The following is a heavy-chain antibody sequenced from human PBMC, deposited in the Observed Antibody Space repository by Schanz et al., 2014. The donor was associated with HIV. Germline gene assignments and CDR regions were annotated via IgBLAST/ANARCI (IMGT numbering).Heavy chain of an antibody. J-gene: IGHJ3*02. Sequence: EVKLVESGGCLVQPRGSLRVSCAASRLTFSSFWMSWVRQVPGKGLEWVANINQDGSEKNYVESVEGRFTISRDNTKNILYLQMNSLRVEDTGVYYCVKEKTYYFDSSGQSLPNGAFDIWGQGTKVTVSS. CDR2: INQDGSEK. CDR1: RLTFSSFW. CDR3: VKEKTYYFDSSGQSLPNGAFDI. D-gene: IGHD3-22*01. V-gene: IGHV3-7*01.